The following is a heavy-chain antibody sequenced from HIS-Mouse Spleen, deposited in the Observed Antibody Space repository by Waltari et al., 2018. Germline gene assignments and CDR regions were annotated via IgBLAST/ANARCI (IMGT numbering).Heavy chain of an antibody. V-gene: IGHV4-38-2*02. CDR2: IYHSGST. J-gene: IGHJ5*02. CDR1: GYSISSGYY. CDR3: ARVKT. Sequence: QVQLQESGPGLVKPSETLSLPCTVSGYSISSGYYWGWLRQPPGKGLEWVGSIYHSGSTYYNPSLKSRVTISVDTSKNQFSLKLSSVTAADTAVYYCARVKTWGQGTLVTVSS.